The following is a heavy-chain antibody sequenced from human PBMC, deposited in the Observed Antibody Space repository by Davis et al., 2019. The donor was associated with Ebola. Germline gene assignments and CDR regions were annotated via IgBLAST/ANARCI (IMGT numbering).Heavy chain of an antibody. J-gene: IGHJ6*03. D-gene: IGHD3-3*01. CDR1: GGTFSSYA. CDR2: IIPIFGTA. V-gene: IGHV1-69*13. CDR3: ARDKEEWTIFGVEYYYYYYMDV. Sequence: SVKLSCKASGGTFSSYAISWVRQAPGQGLEWMGGIIPIFGTANYAQKFQGRVTITADESTSTAYMELSSLRSEDTAVYYCARDKEEWTIFGVEYYYYYYMDVWGKGTTVTVSS.